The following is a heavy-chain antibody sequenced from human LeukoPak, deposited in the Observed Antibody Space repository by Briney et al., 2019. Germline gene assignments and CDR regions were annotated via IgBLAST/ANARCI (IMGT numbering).Heavy chain of an antibody. CDR1: GFTFSSYE. CDR3: ARVKVWPNHYYFDY. D-gene: IGHD1-14*01. V-gene: IGHV3-48*03. CDR2: ISSSGSTI. Sequence: GGSLRLSCAASGFTFSSYEMNWVRQAPGKGLEWVSYISSSGSTIYYADSVKGRFTISRDNAKNSLYLQMNSLRAEDTAVYYCARVKVWPNHYYFDYWGQGTLVTVSS. J-gene: IGHJ4*02.